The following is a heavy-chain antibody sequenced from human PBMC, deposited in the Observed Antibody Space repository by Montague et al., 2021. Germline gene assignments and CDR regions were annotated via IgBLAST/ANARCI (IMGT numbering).Heavy chain of an antibody. CDR1: SGSICRSRYY. CDR2: IYYSGSN. V-gene: IGHV4-39*01. J-gene: IGHJ6*02. Sequence: SETLSLTCTVSSGSICRSRYYWGRLRQPPGKGLVWIGSIYYSGSNYYNPSLKSRLTISTDTSKNQFSLKLSSVTAADTGVYYEVVIPSLYYHGMDVWGQGTTVTVSS. D-gene: IGHD4-23*01. CDR3: VVIPSLYYHGMDV.